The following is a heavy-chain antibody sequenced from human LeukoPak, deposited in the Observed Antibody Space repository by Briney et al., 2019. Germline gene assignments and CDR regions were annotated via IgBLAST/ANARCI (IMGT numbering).Heavy chain of an antibody. CDR2: INPNSGVT. V-gene: IGHV1-2*02. Sequence: ASVTVSCKASGYTFIDYFVHWMRQTPGQGLEWLGWINPNSGVTRYAQKFQGRVTLTRDTAAYMELSSLKSDDTAVYYCARAVSGTLGGAFDIWGQGTAVTVCS. D-gene: IGHD1-7*01. CDR3: ARAVSGTLGGAFDI. J-gene: IGHJ3*02. CDR1: GYTFIDYF.